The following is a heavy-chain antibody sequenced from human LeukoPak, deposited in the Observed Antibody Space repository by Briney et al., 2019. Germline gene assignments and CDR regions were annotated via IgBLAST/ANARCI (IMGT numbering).Heavy chain of an antibody. D-gene: IGHD4-17*01. Sequence: GGSLRLSCEASGFTFRTYGMTWVRQAPGKGLEWVAVIWYDRSNKYYADSVKGRFTISRDNFKNMLYLQMNSLRAEDTAVYYCAKESGDLSLYYYYYMDVWGKGTTVTVSS. V-gene: IGHV3-33*06. J-gene: IGHJ6*03. CDR3: AKESGDLSLYYYYYMDV. CDR1: GFTFRTYG. CDR2: IWYDRSNK.